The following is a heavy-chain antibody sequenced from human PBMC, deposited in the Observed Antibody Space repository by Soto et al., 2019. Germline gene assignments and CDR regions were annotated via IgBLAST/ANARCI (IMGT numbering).Heavy chain of an antibody. CDR1: GGTFSSYA. J-gene: IGHJ4*02. V-gene: IGHV1-69*01. Sequence: QVQLVQSGAEVKKPGSSVKVSCKASGGTFSSYAISWVRQAPGQGLEWMGGIIPIFGTANYAQKFQGRVTITADESTSTAYMELSSLRSEDTAVYYCARGLTSYDILTGRIMGGFDYWGQGTLVTVSS. D-gene: IGHD3-9*01. CDR2: IIPIFGTA. CDR3: ARGLTSYDILTGRIMGGFDY.